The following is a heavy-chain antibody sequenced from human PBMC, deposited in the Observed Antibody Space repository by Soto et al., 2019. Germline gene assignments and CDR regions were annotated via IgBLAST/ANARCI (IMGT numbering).Heavy chain of an antibody. D-gene: IGHD3-22*01. CDR2: IYYSGST. CDR3: ARDGPEGFYDSSGYPAFDI. J-gene: IGHJ3*02. Sequence: SSETLSLTCTVSGGSVSSGSYYWSWIRQPPGKGLEWIGYIYYSGSTNYNPSLKSRVTISVDTSKNQFSLKLSSVTAADTAVYYCARDGPEGFYDSSGYPAFDIWGQGTMVTVSS. V-gene: IGHV4-61*01. CDR1: GGSVSSGSYY.